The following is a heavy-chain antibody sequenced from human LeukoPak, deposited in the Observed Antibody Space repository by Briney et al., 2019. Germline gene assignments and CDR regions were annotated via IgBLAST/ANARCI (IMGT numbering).Heavy chain of an antibody. V-gene: IGHV1-69*13. D-gene: IGHD3-22*01. CDR1: GGTFSSYA. J-gene: IGHJ6*03. CDR3: ASSVTYYYDSSGYYPPYYYYMDV. Sequence: SVKVSCKASGGTFSSYAISWVRQAPGQGLEWMGGIIPILGTANYAQKFHGRATITADESTSTAYMELSSLRSEDTAVYYCASSVTYYYDSSGYYPPYYYYMDVWGKGTTVTVSS. CDR2: IIPILGTA.